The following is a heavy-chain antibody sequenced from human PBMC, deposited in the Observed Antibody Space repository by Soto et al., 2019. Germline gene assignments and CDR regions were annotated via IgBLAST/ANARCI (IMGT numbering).Heavy chain of an antibody. CDR2: ISYDGSNK. J-gene: IGHJ3*02. V-gene: IGHV3-30*18. D-gene: IGHD7-27*01. Sequence: QVQLVESGGGVVQPGRSLRLSCAASGFTFSSYGMHWVRQAPGKGLEWVALISYDGSNKYYADSVKGRFTISRDNSKNTMYLQMNSVRTEDTAVYYGAKDLGHGGRGAFDIWGQGTMVTVSS. CDR3: AKDLGHGGRGAFDI. CDR1: GFTFSSYG.